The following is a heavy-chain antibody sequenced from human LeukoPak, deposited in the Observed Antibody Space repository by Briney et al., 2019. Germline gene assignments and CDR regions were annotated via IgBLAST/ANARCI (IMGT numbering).Heavy chain of an antibody. J-gene: IGHJ4*02. V-gene: IGHV3-30-3*01. D-gene: IGHD4-17*01. CDR1: GFTFSSYA. CDR3: ARDVMSTVTADGY. CDR2: ISYDGSNK. Sequence: PGRSLRLSCAASGFTFSSYAMHWVRQAPGKGLEWVAVISYDGSNKYYADSVKGRFTISRDNSKNTLYLQMNSLRAEDTAVYYCARDVMSTVTADGYWGQGTLVTVSS.